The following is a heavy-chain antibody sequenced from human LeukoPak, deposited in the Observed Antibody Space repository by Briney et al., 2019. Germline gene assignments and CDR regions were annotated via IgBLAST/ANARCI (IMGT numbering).Heavy chain of an antibody. Sequence: GGSLRLSCAASGFTFSSYAMSWVRQAPGKGLEWVSGISGSGDNTYYADSVKGRFTISRDNSKNTLYVQVNSLGTEDTAAYYCAKGSYYDSSGSFYFDYWGPGTLVTVSS. D-gene: IGHD3-22*01. CDR3: AKGSYYDSSGSFYFDY. V-gene: IGHV3-23*01. J-gene: IGHJ4*02. CDR2: ISGSGDNT. CDR1: GFTFSSYA.